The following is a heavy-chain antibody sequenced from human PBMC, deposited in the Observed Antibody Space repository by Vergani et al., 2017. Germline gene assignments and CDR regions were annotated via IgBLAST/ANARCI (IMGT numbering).Heavy chain of an antibody. CDR2: INHSGST. CDR1: GGSISSGGYY. Sequence: QVQLQESGPGLVKPSQTLSLTCTVSGGSISSGGYYWSWIRQPPGKGLEWIGEINHSGSTNYNPSLKSRVTISVDTSKNQFSLKLSSVTAADTAVYYCASLMTRVVVPAASRDVWGKGP. V-gene: IGHV4-31*03. J-gene: IGHJ6*03. D-gene: IGHD2-2*01. CDR3: ASLMTRVVVPAASRDV.